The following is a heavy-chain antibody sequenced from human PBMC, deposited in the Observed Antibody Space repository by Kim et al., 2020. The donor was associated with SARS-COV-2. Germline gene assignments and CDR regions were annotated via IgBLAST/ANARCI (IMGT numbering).Heavy chain of an antibody. V-gene: IGHV3-23*01. CDR1: GFTFSTYA. CDR3: AKSGTNGWYFDY. J-gene: IGHJ4*02. Sequence: GGSLRLSCAASGFTFSTYALSWVRQAPGKGLEWVSGIIASGGSTYYADSVKGRFTISRDNSKNTLYLQMSSLRAEDTAVYYCAKSGTNGWYFDYWGQGTLGTVSS. D-gene: IGHD6-19*01. CDR2: IIASGGST.